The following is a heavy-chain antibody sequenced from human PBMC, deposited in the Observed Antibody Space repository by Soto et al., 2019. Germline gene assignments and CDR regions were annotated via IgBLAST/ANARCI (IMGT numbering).Heavy chain of an antibody. CDR3: TSAQDFGVVICYIDV. V-gene: IGHV3-73*01. Sequence: EVQLVESGGGLVQPGGSLKLSCAASGFTFSGSAMHWVRQASGKGLEWVCRIRSKANSYATAYAASVKGMFTISRDDSKITAYLQMYSSKNEDSAVYYCTSAQDFGVVICYIDVWGKGPTVTVCS. CDR1: GFTFSGSA. CDR2: IRSKANSYAT. J-gene: IGHJ6*03. D-gene: IGHD3-3*01.